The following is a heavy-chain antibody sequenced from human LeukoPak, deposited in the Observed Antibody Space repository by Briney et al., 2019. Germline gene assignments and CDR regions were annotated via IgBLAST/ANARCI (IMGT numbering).Heavy chain of an antibody. CDR1: GGSFSGYY. V-gene: IGHV4-34*01. CDR3: ASAAILAAAGTSFPDY. J-gene: IGHJ4*02. Sequence: SETLSLTCAVYGGSFSGYYWSWIRQPPGKGLEWIGEINHSGSTNYNPSLKSRVTISVDTSKNQFSLKLSSVTAADTAVYYCASAAILAAAGTSFPDYWGQGTLVTVSS. D-gene: IGHD6-13*01. CDR2: INHSGST.